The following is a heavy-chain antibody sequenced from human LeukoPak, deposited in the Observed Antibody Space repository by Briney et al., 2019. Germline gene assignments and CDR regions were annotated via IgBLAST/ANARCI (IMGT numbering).Heavy chain of an antibody. V-gene: IGHV1-58*02. CDR1: GFTLRTSA. J-gene: IGHJ5*02. Sequence: SVKVSCKTSGFTLRTSAIQWVRQARGQRLEWIGWTVVGRGETKYAQDLQGRATITTDMSTSTAYLELSGLRSEDTAVYYCAAERYDGPCCWFDPWGQGTLVTVSS. CDR2: TVVGRGET. D-gene: IGHD1-14*01. CDR3: AAERYDGPCCWFDP.